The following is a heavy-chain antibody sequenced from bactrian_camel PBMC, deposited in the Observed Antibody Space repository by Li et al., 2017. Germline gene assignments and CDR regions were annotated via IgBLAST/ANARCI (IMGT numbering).Heavy chain of an antibody. CDR1: GYTFSSYC. CDR2: IDRDGRT. J-gene: IGHJ4*01. Sequence: HVQLVESGGGSVQAGGSLKLSCAASGYTFSSYCMGWFRQAPGKEREGVAAIDRDGRTRYAESVRDRFTISQDNAKNTLYLEMTSLKPEDTAVYYCAADFIPPPGDGRIPARELITAVRGPRSPSP. D-gene: IGHD1*01. V-gene: IGHV3S53*01.